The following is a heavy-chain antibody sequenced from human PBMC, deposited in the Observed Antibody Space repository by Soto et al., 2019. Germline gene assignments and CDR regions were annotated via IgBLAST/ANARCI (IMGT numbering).Heavy chain of an antibody. CDR2: ISPLFSTT. CDR3: AASSSVAAAGYFKF. V-gene: IGHV1-69*01. CDR1: GDLFNNYA. J-gene: IGHJ4*02. D-gene: IGHD6-13*01. Sequence: QVQLVQSGAEVKEPGSSVTVSCKATGDLFNNYAFTWVRQAPGQGLEWMGRISPLFSTTNYAQKFQGRVTVGADELTAIVYLEVSNLESEDTAMDYCAASSSVAAAGYFKFWGQVALVTVSP.